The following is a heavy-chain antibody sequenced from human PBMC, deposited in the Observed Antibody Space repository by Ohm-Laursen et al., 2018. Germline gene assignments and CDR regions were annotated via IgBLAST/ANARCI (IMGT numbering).Heavy chain of an antibody. Sequence: SLRLSCTASGFTFSSYEMNWVRQAPGEGLEWVSYISSDGTIIYYANSVRGRFSISRDNARNSLFLQMNSLRAEDTAVYYCARLTGYYFNYWGQGTLVTVSS. D-gene: IGHD1-14*01. CDR3: ARLTGYYFNY. V-gene: IGHV3-48*03. CDR1: GFTFSSYE. J-gene: IGHJ4*02. CDR2: ISSDGTII.